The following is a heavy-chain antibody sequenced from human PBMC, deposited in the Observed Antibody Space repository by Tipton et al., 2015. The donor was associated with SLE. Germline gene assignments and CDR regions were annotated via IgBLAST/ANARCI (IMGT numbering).Heavy chain of an antibody. CDR1: GGPISSGGYY. J-gene: IGHJ4*02. D-gene: IGHD2-15*01. CDR2: IYTSGST. V-gene: IGHV4-61*09. Sequence: TLSLTCTVSGGPISSGGYYWSWLRPPAGKGLEWIGHIYTSGSTNYNPSLKTRVTISVDMSKNQFSLKLTSVTAADTAVYYCAGGSSSPVYFWGQGTLVTVSS. CDR3: AGGSSSPVYF.